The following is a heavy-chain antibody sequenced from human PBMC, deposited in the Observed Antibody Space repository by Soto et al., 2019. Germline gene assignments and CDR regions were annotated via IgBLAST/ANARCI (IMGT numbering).Heavy chain of an antibody. D-gene: IGHD2-15*01. CDR3: AKDGTTGGIHYYGMDV. CDR1: GFTFNNYG. Sequence: GGSLRLSCEVSGFTFNNYGMNWVRQAPDKELEWVSTIGRGGDTYYADSVKGRFTISRDNSKNTLFLQMNSLRAEDTALYFCAKDGTTGGIHYYGMDVWGQGTTVTVSS. V-gene: IGHV3-23*01. J-gene: IGHJ6*02. CDR2: IGRGGDT.